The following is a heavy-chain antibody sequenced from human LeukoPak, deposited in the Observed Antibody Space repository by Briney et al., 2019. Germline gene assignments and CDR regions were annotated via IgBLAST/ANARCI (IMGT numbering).Heavy chain of an antibody. CDR3: ASDIRGANALDI. V-gene: IGHV4-4*07. J-gene: IGHJ3*02. CDR1: GGSISSYY. CDR2: IYPSGNT. Sequence: SGTLSLTCTVSGGSISSYYWAWIRQPAGKGLECIGRIYPSGNTNYNPSLKSRATMSINTSKNQFSLKLSSVTAADTAVYYCASDIRGANALDIWGQGTMVTVSS. D-gene: IGHD1-26*01.